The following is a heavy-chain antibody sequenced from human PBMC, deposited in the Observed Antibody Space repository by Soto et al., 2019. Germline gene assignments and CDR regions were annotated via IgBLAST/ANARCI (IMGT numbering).Heavy chain of an antibody. CDR1: GFTFSSYA. Sequence: PGGSLRLSCAASGFTFSSYAMSWVRQAPGKGLEWVSSISSSSSYIYYADSVKGRFTISRDNAKNSLYLQMNSLRAEDTAVYYCARILITMVRGVIIRRDAFDIWGQGTMVTVSS. CDR2: ISSSSSYI. J-gene: IGHJ3*02. D-gene: IGHD3-10*01. V-gene: IGHV3-21*01. CDR3: ARILITMVRGVIIRRDAFDI.